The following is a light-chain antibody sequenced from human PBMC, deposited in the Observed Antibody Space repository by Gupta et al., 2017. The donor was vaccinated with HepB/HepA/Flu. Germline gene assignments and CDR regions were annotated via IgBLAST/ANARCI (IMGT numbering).Light chain of an antibody. J-gene: IGKJ1*01. Sequence: DIVMTHSPDSMAVSLGERATINFKSRQSVLYSSNNKNYLAWYQQKPGQPPKLLIYWASTRESGVPDRFSGSGSGTDFTLTISSLQAEDVAVYYCQQYYSTPPTFGQGTKVEIK. V-gene: IGKV4-1*01. CDR1: QSVLYSSNNKNY. CDR3: QQYYSTPPT. CDR2: WAS.